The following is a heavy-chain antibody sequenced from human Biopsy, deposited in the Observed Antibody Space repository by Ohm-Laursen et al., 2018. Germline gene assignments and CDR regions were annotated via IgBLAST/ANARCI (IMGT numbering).Heavy chain of an antibody. D-gene: IGHD1-1*01. CDR2: TYYGTKWYN. J-gene: IGHJ5*02. Sequence: QTLSLTCAISGDSVSNNIAAWNWIRQSPSGGLEWLGRTYYGTKWYNDYGLFVKSRISISPDTSKNQFSLQLKSVTPEDTAVYYCARETPTGIPFNWFDPWGQGTLVTVSS. CDR3: ARETPTGIPFNWFDP. V-gene: IGHV6-1*01. CDR1: GDSVSNNIAA.